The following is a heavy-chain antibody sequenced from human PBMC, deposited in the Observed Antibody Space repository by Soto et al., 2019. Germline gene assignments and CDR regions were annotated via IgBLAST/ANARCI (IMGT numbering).Heavy chain of an antibody. CDR1: GYTFTSYG. CDR2: ISAYNGNT. V-gene: IGHV1-18*04. Sequence: ASVKVSCKASGYTFTSYGISWVRQAPGQGLEWMGWISAYNGNTNYAQKLQGRVTMTTDTSTSTAYMELRSPRSDDTAVYYCARDYDSSGYYLYYYYYGMDVWGQGTTVTVSS. J-gene: IGHJ6*02. CDR3: ARDYDSSGYYLYYYYYGMDV. D-gene: IGHD3-22*01.